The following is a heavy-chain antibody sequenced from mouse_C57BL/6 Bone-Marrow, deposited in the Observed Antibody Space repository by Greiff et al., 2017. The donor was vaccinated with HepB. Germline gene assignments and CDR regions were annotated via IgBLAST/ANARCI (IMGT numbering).Heavy chain of an antibody. V-gene: IGHV1-26*01. Sequence: VQLQQSGPELVKPGASVKISCKASGYTFTDYYMNWVKQSHGKSLEWIGDINPNNGGTSYNQKFKGKATLTVDKSSSTAYMELRSLTSEDSAVYYCARGYDVPWFAYWGQGTLVTVSA. D-gene: IGHD2-2*01. CDR1: GYTFTDYY. CDR2: INPNNGGT. CDR3: ARGYDVPWFAY. J-gene: IGHJ3*01.